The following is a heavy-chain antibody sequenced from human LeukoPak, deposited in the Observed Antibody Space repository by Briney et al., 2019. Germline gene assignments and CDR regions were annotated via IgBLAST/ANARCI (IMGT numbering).Heavy chain of an antibody. CDR1: GYTFTSYD. CDR2: MNPNSGNT. J-gene: IGHJ4*02. D-gene: IGHD1-26*01. Sequence: ASVKVSCKASGYTFTSYDINWVRQATGQGLEWMGCMNPNSGNTGYAQKFQGRVTITRNTSISKAYMELSSLRSDDTAVYYCARDGTFYSGSYSYYFDYWGQGTQVTVSS. V-gene: IGHV1-8*03. CDR3: ARDGTFYSGSYSYYFDY.